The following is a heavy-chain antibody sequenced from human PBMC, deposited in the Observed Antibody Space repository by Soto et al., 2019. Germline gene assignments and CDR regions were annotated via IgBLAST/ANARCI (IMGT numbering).Heavy chain of an antibody. CDR1: GVSISSYC. Sequence: SETLSLTCTVSGVSISSYCWSWIRQPPGKGLEWIGSVYSSVNTYYNMSLKSRVTISVDMSKNQFSLRLNSVTAADTAVYYCARLPPQYEILAGYGRDYAMDVWGQGTTVTVSS. J-gene: IGHJ6*02. CDR3: ARLPPQYEILAGYGRDYAMDV. CDR2: VYSSVNT. V-gene: IGHV4-59*05. D-gene: IGHD3-9*01.